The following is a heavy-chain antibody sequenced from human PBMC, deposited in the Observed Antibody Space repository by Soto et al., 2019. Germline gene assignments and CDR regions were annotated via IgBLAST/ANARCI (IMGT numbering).Heavy chain of an antibody. CDR3: ATDSSGYYLRRFDY. CDR2: IIPIFGTA. D-gene: IGHD3-22*01. J-gene: IGHJ4*02. Sequence: GASVKVSCTASGGTFSSYAISWVRQAPGQGLEWMGGIIPIFGTANYAQKFQGRVTITADESTSTAYMELSSLRSEDTAVYYCATDSSGYYLRRFDYWGQGTLVTVSS. CDR1: GGTFSSYA. V-gene: IGHV1-69*13.